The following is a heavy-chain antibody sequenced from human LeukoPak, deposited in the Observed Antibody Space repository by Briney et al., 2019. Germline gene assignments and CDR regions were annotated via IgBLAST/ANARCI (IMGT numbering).Heavy chain of an antibody. J-gene: IGHJ3*02. CDR3: ARGLRDTDTFDI. V-gene: IGHV3-33*01. Sequence: TGRSLRPSRAPDAFIFSNEGIHWARHAPGNGLEWVAVIWYDGRNNNYADSVKGRFTISRDNYKNKVYLQMNSLRGEETAVYYCARGLRDTDTFDIWGQGTMVTVSS. CDR1: AFIFSNEG. CDR2: IWYDGRNN.